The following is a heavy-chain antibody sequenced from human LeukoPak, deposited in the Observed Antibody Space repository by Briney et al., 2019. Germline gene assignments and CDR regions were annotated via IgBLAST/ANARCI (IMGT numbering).Heavy chain of an antibody. V-gene: IGHV1-46*01. D-gene: IGHD6-13*01. CDR2: INPSGGST. CDR3: ARTRAAAGYSSLWFDP. CDR1: GYTFTSYY. Sequence: ASVKVSCKASGYTFTSYYMHWVRQAPGQGLEWMGIINPSGGSTSYAQKFQGRVTMTRDMSTSTVYMELSSLRTEDTAVYYCARTRAAAGYSSLWFDPWGQGTLVTVSS. J-gene: IGHJ5*02.